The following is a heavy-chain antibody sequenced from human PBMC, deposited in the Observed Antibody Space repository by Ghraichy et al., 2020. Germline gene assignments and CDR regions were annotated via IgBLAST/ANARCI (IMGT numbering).Heavy chain of an antibody. Sequence: SQTLSLTCTVSGDSITSHFWSWIRQSPGKGLEWIGYIYHTGSRNYNPSLKGRLTMSVDTSKNQFSLKFRSVTAADTAVYYFARDMRRADNEYYNGMDVWGQGTMVTVS. CDR3: ARDMRRADNEYYNGMDV. CDR2: IYHTGSR. CDR1: GDSITSHF. J-gene: IGHJ6*02. V-gene: IGHV4-59*11. D-gene: IGHD1-1*01.